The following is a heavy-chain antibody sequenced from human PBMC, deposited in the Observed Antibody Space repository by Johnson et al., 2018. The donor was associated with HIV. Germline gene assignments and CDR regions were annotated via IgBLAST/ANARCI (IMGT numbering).Heavy chain of an antibody. CDR3: ATLTGGSRDFDL. D-gene: IGHD2/OR15-2a*01. CDR1: GFTFDDYA. CDR2: ISWNSGSI. V-gene: IGHV3-9*01. Sequence: LVESGGDLVKPGGSLRLSCAASGFTFDDYAMHWVRQAPGKGLEWVSGISWNSGSIGYADSVKGRFTVSRDNAKRSLYLQLSNLRAEDTALYYCATLTGGSRDFDLWGQGTLVTVSA. J-gene: IGHJ3*01.